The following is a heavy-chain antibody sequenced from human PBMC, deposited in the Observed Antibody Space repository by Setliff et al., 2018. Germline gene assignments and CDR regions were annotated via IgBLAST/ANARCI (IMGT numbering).Heavy chain of an antibody. CDR3: ARDFIWGGLTGPDY. J-gene: IGHJ4*02. CDR2: INPNNGET. CDR1: GYTFIGHY. V-gene: IGHV1-2*02. Sequence: ASVKVSCKASGYTFIGHYMHWVRQAPGEGLEWMGWINPNNGETKFAQKFQGRVTLARDTSLKTHYMELSNLTSDDAAIYYCARDFIWGGLTGPDYWGQGTLVTVSS. D-gene: IGHD3-9*01.